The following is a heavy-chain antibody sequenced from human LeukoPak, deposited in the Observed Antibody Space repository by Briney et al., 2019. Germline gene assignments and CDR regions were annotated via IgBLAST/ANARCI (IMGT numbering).Heavy chain of an antibody. D-gene: IGHD3-10*01. CDR3: AKGHYYGSGIPPYYFDY. Sequence: GGSLTLSCAASGFTFSSYAMSWVRQAPGKGLEWVSAISGSGGSTYYADSVKGRFTISRDNSKNTLYLQMNSLRAEDTAVYYCAKGHYYGSGIPPYYFDYWGQGTLVTVSS. CDR2: ISGSGGST. V-gene: IGHV3-23*01. J-gene: IGHJ4*02. CDR1: GFTFSSYA.